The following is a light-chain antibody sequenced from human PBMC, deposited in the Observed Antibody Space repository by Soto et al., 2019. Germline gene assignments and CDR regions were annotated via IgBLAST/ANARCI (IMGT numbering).Light chain of an antibody. CDR3: QHRYNWLIA. CDR1: QSVSSY. Sequence: EIVMTQSPATLSVSPGERATLSCRASQSVSSYLAWYQQKPGQAPSLLIYDVSNRATGIPARFSGSGSGTDFTLTISSLEPEDFAVYYCQHRYNWLIAFGQGTRLEIK. V-gene: IGKV3-11*01. J-gene: IGKJ5*01. CDR2: DVS.